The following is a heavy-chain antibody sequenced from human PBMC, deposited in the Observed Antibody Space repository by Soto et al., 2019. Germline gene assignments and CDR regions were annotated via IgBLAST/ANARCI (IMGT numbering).Heavy chain of an antibody. V-gene: IGHV3-74*01. CDR2: IKNDGSGA. D-gene: IGHD3-22*01. CDR1: GFTFSNYW. Sequence: EVQLVESVGDLVQPGGSLRLSCLASGFTFSNYWMHWVRQPPGKGLEWVSRIKNDGSGAYYADSVKGRFTISRDNDKNTLYLQMNSLRVEDTAVYYCTRGDGDYHDGNGYLGRHWGQGTLVTVSS. J-gene: IGHJ4*02. CDR3: TRGDGDYHDGNGYLGRH.